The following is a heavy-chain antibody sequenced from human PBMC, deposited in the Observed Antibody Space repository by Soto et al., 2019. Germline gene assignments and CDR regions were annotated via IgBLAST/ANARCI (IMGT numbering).Heavy chain of an antibody. D-gene: IGHD4-4*01. J-gene: IGHJ5*02. V-gene: IGHV3-7*03. Sequence: GGSLRLSCAASGFSFSSYWMSWVRQAPGKGPEWVANIKEDGGEQHYVDSVKGRFTISRDNTENSLFLQMNNLRAEDSAIYYCAITTSTVSYWFDPWGPGTQVTVSS. CDR1: GFSFSSYW. CDR3: AITTSTVSYWFDP. CDR2: IKEDGGEQ.